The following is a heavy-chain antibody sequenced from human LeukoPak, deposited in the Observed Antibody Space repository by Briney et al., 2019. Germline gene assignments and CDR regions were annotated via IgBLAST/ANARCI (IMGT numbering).Heavy chain of an antibody. CDR2: ISAYNGNT. CDR1: GYTFTGYG. J-gene: IGHJ4*02. D-gene: IGHD1-14*01. V-gene: IGHV1-18*01. Sequence: ASVKVPCKASGYTFTGYGISWVRQAPGQGLEWVGWISAYNGNTNYAQKLQGRVTMTTDTSTSTAYMELRSLRSDDTAVYYCARSIAGNYPRDYWGQGTLVTVSS. CDR3: ARSIAGNYPRDY.